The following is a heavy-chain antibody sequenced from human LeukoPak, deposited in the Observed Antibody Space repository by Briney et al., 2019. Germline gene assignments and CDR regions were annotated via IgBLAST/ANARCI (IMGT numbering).Heavy chain of an antibody. CDR1: GFTFSSYG. J-gene: IGHJ4*02. CDR2: IWYDGSNK. Sequence: GGSLRLSCAASGFTFSSYGMHWVRQAPGKGLEWVAVIWYDGSNKYYADSVKGRFTISRDNSKNTLYLQMNSLRAEDTAVYYCARGSDYDYVWGSYRPENFDYWGQGTLVTVSS. V-gene: IGHV3-33*01. CDR3: ARGSDYDYVWGSYRPENFDY. D-gene: IGHD3-16*02.